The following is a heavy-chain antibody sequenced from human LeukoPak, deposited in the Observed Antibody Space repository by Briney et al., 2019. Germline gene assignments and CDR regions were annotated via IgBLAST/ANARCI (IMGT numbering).Heavy chain of an antibody. CDR3: ARRPTTMNAFDI. Sequence: PSETLSLTCAVYGGSFSGYYWGWVRQPPGKGLEWIGSIRYTHTGSTYYNPSLKSRVTMSGDTSKNQFSLKVTSVTAADTAVYYCARRPTTMNAFDIWGQGTMVTVSS. CDR1: GGSFSGYY. V-gene: IGHV4-34*01. D-gene: IGHD4-17*01. CDR2: IRYTHTGST. J-gene: IGHJ3*02.